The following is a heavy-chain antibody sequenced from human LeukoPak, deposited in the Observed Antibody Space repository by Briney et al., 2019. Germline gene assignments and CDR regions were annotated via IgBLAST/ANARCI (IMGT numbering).Heavy chain of an antibody. CDR1: GYTFTSYG. V-gene: IGHV1-18*01. D-gene: IGHD2-2*01. CDR2: ISAYNGNT. J-gene: IGHJ5*02. Sequence: ASVTVSCKASGYTFTSYGISWVRQAPGQGLEWMGWISAYNGNTNYAQKLQGRVTMTTDTSTSTAYMELRSLTSDDTAVYYCALRILGYCSSTSCNNWFDPWGQGTLVTVSS. CDR3: ALRILGYCSSTSCNNWFDP.